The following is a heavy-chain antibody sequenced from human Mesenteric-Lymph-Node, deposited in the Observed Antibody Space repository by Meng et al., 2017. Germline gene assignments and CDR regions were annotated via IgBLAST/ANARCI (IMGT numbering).Heavy chain of an antibody. CDR2: ISNSGSTI. CDR1: GFTFSDYY. CDR3: TRDVDWKLYDY. D-gene: IGHD2-2*03. Sequence: GESLKISCAASGFTFSDYYMSWIRQAPGRGLEWIAYISNSGSTIYYADSVKGRFTVSRDNAQNTVYLQVNSLRVEDTAVYFCTRDVDWKLYDYWGQGTLVTVSS. J-gene: IGHJ4*02. V-gene: IGHV3-11*04.